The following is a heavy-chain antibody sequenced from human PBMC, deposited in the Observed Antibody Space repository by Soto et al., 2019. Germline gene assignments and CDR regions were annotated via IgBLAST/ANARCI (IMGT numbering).Heavy chain of an antibody. CDR3: ARDGGAVARMDY. CDR2: IQQDGSEK. Sequence: EVQLVESGGGLVQPGGSLRLSCAASGLTFSSYWMSWVRQAPGKGLEWVANIQQDGSEKYYVDSVKGRFTISRDNAKNSLYLQMNSLRAEDTAVYYCARDGGAVARMDYWGQGTLVTVSS. CDR1: GLTFSSYW. J-gene: IGHJ4*02. D-gene: IGHD6-19*01. V-gene: IGHV3-7*01.